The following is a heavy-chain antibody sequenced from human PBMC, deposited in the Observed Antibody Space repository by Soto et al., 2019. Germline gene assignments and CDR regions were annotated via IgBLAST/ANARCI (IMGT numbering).Heavy chain of an antibody. D-gene: IGHD3-10*01. J-gene: IGHJ4*02. CDR2: IIPIFGTA. CDR3: ARDGSGGSGSLYDLDY. Sequence: QVQLVQSGAEVKKPGSSVKVSCKASGGTFSSYAISWVRQAPGQGLEWMGGIIPIFGTANYAQKFQGRVTITADESTSTAYMELSSLRSEVTAVYYCARDGSGGSGSLYDLDYWGQGTLVTVSS. CDR1: GGTFSSYA. V-gene: IGHV1-69*01.